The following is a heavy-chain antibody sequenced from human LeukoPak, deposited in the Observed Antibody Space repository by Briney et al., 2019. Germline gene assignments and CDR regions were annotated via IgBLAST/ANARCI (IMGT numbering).Heavy chain of an antibody. V-gene: IGHV3-73*01. J-gene: IGHJ4*02. CDR1: GFTFSGSA. D-gene: IGHD3-16*02. Sequence: PGGSLRLSCAASGFTFSGSAMHWVRQASGKGLEWVGRIRSKANSYATAYAASVKGRFTISRDDSKNTAYLQMNSLKTEDTAVYYCTRLEDYVWGSYRRLFDYWGQGTPVTVSS. CDR3: TRLEDYVWGSYRRLFDY. CDR2: IRSKANSYAT.